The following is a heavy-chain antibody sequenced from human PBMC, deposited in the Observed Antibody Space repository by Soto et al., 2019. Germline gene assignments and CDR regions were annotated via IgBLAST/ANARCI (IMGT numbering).Heavy chain of an antibody. CDR3: ARGLHYDSISLDDY. V-gene: IGHV1-69*02. D-gene: IGHD3-22*01. Sequence: QVQLVQSGAEVKKPGSSVKVSCKASGGTFSSYTISWVRQAPGQGLEWMGRIIPILGIANYAQKFQGRVTITANKSTSTASMELSSLRSEDTAVYYCARGLHYDSISLDDYWGQGTLVTVSS. CDR2: IIPILGIA. J-gene: IGHJ4*02. CDR1: GGTFSSYT.